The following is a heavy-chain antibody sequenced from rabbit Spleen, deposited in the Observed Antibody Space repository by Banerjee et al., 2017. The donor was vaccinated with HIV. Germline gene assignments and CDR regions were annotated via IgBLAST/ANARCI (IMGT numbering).Heavy chain of an antibody. D-gene: IGHD8-1*01. V-gene: IGHV1S40*01. Sequence: QSLEESGGDLVKPGASLTLTCTASGFTFSSSYWICWVRQAPGKGLEWIACIDGGSSGTTYYASWAKGRFTISKTSSTTVTLQLNSLTVADTATYFCARLGAGISYWMHEYYFNLWGPGTLVTVS. CDR1: GFTFSSSYW. CDR3: ARLGAGISYWMHEYYFNL. J-gene: IGHJ4*01. CDR2: IDGGSSGTT.